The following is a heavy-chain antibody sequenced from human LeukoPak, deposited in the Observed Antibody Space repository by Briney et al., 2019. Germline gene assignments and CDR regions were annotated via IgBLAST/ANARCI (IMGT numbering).Heavy chain of an antibody. J-gene: IGHJ6*03. V-gene: IGHV4-34*01. CDR2: INHSGST. D-gene: IGHD6-19*01. CDR1: GGSFSGYY. Sequence: SETLSLTCAVYGGSFSGYYWSWIRQPPGKGLEWIGEINHSGSTNYNPSLKSRVTISVDTSKNQFSLKLSSVTAADTAVYYCASVRGDRLAVAGGVSRYYYYMDVWGKGTTVTVSS. CDR3: ASVRGDRLAVAGGVSRYYYYMDV.